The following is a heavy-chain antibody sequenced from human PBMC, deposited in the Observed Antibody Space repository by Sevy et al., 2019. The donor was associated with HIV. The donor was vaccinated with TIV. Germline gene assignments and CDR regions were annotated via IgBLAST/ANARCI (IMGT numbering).Heavy chain of an antibody. J-gene: IGHJ6*03. Sequence: ASVKVPCKASGGTFSSYAISWVRQAPGQGLEWMGGIIPIFGTANYAQKFQGRVTITADESTSTAYMELSSLRSEDTAVYYCVTEDTIFGVVTPVYYYYMDVWGKGTTVTVSS. V-gene: IGHV1-69*13. CDR1: GGTFSSYA. D-gene: IGHD3-3*01. CDR3: VTEDTIFGVVTPVYYYYMDV. CDR2: IIPIFGTA.